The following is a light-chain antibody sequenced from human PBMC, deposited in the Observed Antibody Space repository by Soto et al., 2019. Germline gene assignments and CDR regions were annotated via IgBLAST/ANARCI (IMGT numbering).Light chain of an antibody. Sequence: QSALTQPRSVSGSPGQSVTVSCIGTSSDVGGYDYVSWYQQYPGEAPKLIIYDVTERPSGVPDRFSGSKSGNTASLTISGLRAEDEAAYSCCSFAGSYSYVFGSGTKVTVL. CDR3: CSFAGSYSYV. CDR1: SSDVGGYDY. J-gene: IGLJ1*01. V-gene: IGLV2-11*01. CDR2: DVT.